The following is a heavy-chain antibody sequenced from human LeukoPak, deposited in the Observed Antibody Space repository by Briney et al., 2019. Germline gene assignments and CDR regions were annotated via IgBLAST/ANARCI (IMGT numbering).Heavy chain of an antibody. V-gene: IGHV4-31*03. CDR3: ARGRYYDILTGYLDY. CDR1: GGSISSGGYY. D-gene: IGHD3-9*01. CDR2: IYYSGST. J-gene: IGHJ4*02. Sequence: SQTLSLTCTVSGGSISSGGYYWSWIRQHPGKSLEWIGYIYYSGSTYYNPSLKSRVTISVDTSKNQFSLKLSSVTAADTAVYYCARGRYYDILTGYLDYWGQGTLVTVSS.